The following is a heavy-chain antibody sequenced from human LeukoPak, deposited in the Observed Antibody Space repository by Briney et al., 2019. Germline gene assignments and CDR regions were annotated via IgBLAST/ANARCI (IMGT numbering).Heavy chain of an antibody. CDR3: ARDTYYDILTGYSHKEQLYNWFDP. J-gene: IGHJ5*02. V-gene: IGHV4-61*02. D-gene: IGHD3-9*01. CDR1: GGSISSGSYY. Sequence: PSQTLSLTCTVSGGSISSGSYYWSWIRQPAGKGLEWIGRIYTSGSTNYNPSLKSRVTISVDTSKNQFSLKLSSVTAADTAVYYCARDTYYDILTGYSHKEQLYNWFDPWGQGTLVTVSS. CDR2: IYTSGST.